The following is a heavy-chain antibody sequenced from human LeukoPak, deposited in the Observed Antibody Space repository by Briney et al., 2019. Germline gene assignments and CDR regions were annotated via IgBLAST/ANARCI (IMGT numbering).Heavy chain of an antibody. CDR3: ARDSGGYPGHFDY. CDR1: GFTFSGFW. D-gene: IGHD1-26*01. CDR2: LQSDGSST. Sequence: HPGGSLRLSCAASGFTFSGFWMHWVRQAPGKGQVWISRLQSDGSSTDYADSVKGRFTISRDNAKNTLYLQMNSLSAEDTAVYYCARDSGGYPGHFDYWGQGTLVTVSS. V-gene: IGHV3-74*01. J-gene: IGHJ4*02.